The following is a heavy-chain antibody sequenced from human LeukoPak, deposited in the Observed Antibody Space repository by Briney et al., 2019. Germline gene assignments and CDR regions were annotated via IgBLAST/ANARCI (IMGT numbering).Heavy chain of an antibody. CDR2: TYYRSKWYN. CDR1: GDSVSSNSAA. CDR3: ARDYGDSPWYFDY. D-gene: IGHD4-17*01. J-gene: IGHJ4*02. Sequence: SQTLSLTCAISGDSVSSNSAAWSWIRQSPSRGLEWLGRTYYRSKWYNDYAVSVRSRITVNPDTSKNQFSLQLNSVTPEDTAVYYCARDYGDSPWYFDYWGQGTLVTVSS. V-gene: IGHV6-1*01.